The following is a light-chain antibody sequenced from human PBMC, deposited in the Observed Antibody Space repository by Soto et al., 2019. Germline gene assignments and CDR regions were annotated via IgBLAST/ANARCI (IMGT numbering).Light chain of an antibody. J-gene: IGLJ3*02. V-gene: IGLV1-40*01. CDR1: SSNIGAGND. CDR2: GNN. CDR3: QSYDSSLCGSGV. Sequence: QSVLTQPPSVSGAPGQRVTISCTGSSSNIGAGNDVNWYQQLPGTAPKVLIYGNNKRPSGVPDRFSGSKSGTSASLAITGLQSEDEAEYFCQSYDSSLCGSGVFGGGTKLTVL.